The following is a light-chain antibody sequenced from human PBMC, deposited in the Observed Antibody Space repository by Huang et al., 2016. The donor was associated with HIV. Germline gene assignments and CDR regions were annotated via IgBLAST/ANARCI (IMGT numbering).Light chain of an antibody. CDR1: QSVGSN. CDR3: QQYNKWPRA. Sequence: EIVMTQSPATLSVSPGEAATLSCRASQSVGSNLAWYQQKPGHSPRLLIYGASTRATDIPARFSGSGSGTEFTLTISSLQFEDFAVYYCQQYNKWPRAFGQGTKVAVK. J-gene: IGKJ1*01. CDR2: GAS. V-gene: IGKV3-15*01.